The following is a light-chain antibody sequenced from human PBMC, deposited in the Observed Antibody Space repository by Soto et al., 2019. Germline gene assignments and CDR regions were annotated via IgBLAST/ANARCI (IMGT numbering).Light chain of an antibody. CDR3: QSYDSSLSGLV. CDR1: SSNIGAGYD. J-gene: IGLJ1*01. CDR2: GNS. V-gene: IGLV1-40*01. Sequence: QSVLTQPPSVSGAPGQRVTISCTGSSSNIGAGYDVHWYQQLPGTAPKLLFHGNSNRPSRVPDRFSGSKSGTSASLAITGLQAEDEADYYCQSYDSSLSGLVFGTGTKLTVL.